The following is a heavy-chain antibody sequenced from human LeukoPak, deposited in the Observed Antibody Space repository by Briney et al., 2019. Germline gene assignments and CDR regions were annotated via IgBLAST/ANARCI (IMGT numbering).Heavy chain of an antibody. V-gene: IGHV4-4*07. CDR1: GGSISSYY. J-gene: IGHJ4*02. Sequence: SETLSLTCTVSGGSISSYYWSWIRQPAGKGLEWIGRIYTSGSTNYNPSLKSRVTMSVDTSKNQFSLRLSSVTAADTAVYYRARDRYYYDSSGYDPYFDYWGQGTLVTVSS. D-gene: IGHD3-22*01. CDR3: ARDRYYYDSSGYDPYFDY. CDR2: IYTSGST.